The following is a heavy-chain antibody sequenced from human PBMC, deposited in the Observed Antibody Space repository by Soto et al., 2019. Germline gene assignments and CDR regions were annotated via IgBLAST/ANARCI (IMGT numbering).Heavy chain of an antibody. CDR1: GYSFNNYY. D-gene: IGHD7-27*01. CDR3: ARALTEFDY. CDR2: IHPNDGRT. Sequence: QVHLEQSGAEVKRPGASVIISCRASGYSFNNYYIHWVRQAPGQGLEWMGIIHPNDGRTFYAQSFQGRVTMTRGASTSTVFMDVSSLRSDDTAVYYCARALTEFDYWGPGTRVTVSS. J-gene: IGHJ4*02. V-gene: IGHV1-46*02.